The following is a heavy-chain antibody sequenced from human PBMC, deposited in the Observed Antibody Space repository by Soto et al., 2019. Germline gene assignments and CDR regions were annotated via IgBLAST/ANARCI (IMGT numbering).Heavy chain of an antibody. CDR2: ISYDGSTQ. J-gene: IGHJ3*02. Sequence: QVQLVESGGGVVQPGRSLRLSCAESGLIFSAYGMHWVRQAPGKGLEWVAVISYDGSTQYYAESVTGRFTISRDNSKNTLYLQMNSLRVEDTAVYYCAKDFAPGEDAFDIWGHGTVVIVSP. V-gene: IGHV3-30*18. D-gene: IGHD3-10*01. CDR1: GLIFSAYG. CDR3: AKDFAPGEDAFDI.